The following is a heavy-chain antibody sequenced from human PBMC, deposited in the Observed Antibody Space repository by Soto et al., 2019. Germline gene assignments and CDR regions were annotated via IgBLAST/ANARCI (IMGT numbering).Heavy chain of an antibody. CDR2: IYHSGST. Sequence: SETLSLTCAVSGGSISSGGYSWSWIRQPPGKGLEWIGYIYHSGSTYYNPSLKSRVTISVDRSKNQFSLKLSSVTAADTAVYYCARYYDILTGYYDYWGQGTLVTVSS. CDR3: ARYYDILTGYYDY. V-gene: IGHV4-30-2*01. CDR1: GGSISSGGYS. J-gene: IGHJ4*02. D-gene: IGHD3-9*01.